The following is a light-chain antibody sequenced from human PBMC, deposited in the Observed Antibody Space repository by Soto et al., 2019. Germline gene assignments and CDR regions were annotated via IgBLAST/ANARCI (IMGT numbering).Light chain of an antibody. CDR2: EVS. Sequence: QSALTQAASVSGSPGQSITISCTGTRSDIGTYNYVSWYQQYPGKAPKLIIFEVSNRPSGVSNRFSGSKSGNTASLTIAGLQAEDEADYHCSSYTTGSTLYVFGGGTKLTVL. CDR3: SSYTTGSTLYV. V-gene: IGLV2-14*01. CDR1: RSDIGTYNY. J-gene: IGLJ1*01.